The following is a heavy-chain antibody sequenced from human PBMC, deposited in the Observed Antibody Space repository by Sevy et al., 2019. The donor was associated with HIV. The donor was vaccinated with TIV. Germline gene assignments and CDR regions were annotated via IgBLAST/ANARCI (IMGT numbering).Heavy chain of an antibody. J-gene: IGHJ4*02. CDR1: GYNFTSYA. D-gene: IGHD3-3*01. V-gene: IGHV1-3*01. CDR2: INAGNGNT. CDR3: ARGTPPGIFGVVGYYFDY. Sequence: ASVKVSCKASGYNFTSYAMHWVRQAPGQRLEWMGWINAGNGNTKYSQKFQGRVTITRDTSASTAYMELGSLRSEETAVYYCARGTPPGIFGVVGYYFDYWGQGTLVTVSS.